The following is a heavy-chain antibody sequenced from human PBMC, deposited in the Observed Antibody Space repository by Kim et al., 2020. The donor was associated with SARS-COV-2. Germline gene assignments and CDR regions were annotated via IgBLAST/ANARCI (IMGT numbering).Heavy chain of an antibody. CDR2: IGITGGNT. J-gene: IGHJ4*02. CDR3: TKRTSGAWPFDY. Sequence: GGSLRLSCEASGFTFTSYAMTWVSQAPGKGLEWFASIGITGGNTYYADSVKGRFTISRDNSRDTLFLHMNSLRAEDTAVYYCTKRTSGAWPFDYWGQGTLVTVSS. CDR1: GFTFTSYA. V-gene: IGHV3-23*01. D-gene: IGHD2-2*01.